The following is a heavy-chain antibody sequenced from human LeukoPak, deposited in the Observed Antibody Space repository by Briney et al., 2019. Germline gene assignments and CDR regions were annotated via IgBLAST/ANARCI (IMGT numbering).Heavy chain of an antibody. CDR3: ARPAYSSSWYRPRGHDAFDI. CDR2: ISYDGSNK. J-gene: IGHJ3*02. V-gene: IGHV3-30-3*01. CDR1: GFTFSSYA. D-gene: IGHD6-13*01. Sequence: PGRSLRLSCAASGFTFSSYAMHWVRQAPGKGLEWVAVISYDGSNKYYADSVKGRFTISRDNSENTLYLQMNSLRAEDTAVYYCARPAYSSSWYRPRGHDAFDIWGQGTMVTVSS.